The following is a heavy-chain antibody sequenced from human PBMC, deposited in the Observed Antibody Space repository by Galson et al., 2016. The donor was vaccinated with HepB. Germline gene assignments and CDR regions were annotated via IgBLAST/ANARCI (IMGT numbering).Heavy chain of an antibody. CDR3: ATLDYGDYALDY. J-gene: IGHJ4*02. D-gene: IGHD4-17*01. CDR1: GYSLTDLS. V-gene: IGHV1-24*01. CDR2: FDPEDRRT. Sequence: SVKVSCKVSGYSLTDLSMHWARQGPGKGLEWIGGFDPEDRRTIYAPKFQDRVTLTEDTSTDTAYMELNSLRSDDTAVYFCATLDYGDYALDYWGQGTLVTVSS.